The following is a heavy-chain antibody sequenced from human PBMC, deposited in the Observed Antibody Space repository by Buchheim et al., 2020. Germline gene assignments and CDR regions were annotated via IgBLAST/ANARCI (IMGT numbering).Heavy chain of an antibody. CDR1: GFTFSSYW. J-gene: IGHJ6*02. Sequence: EVQLVESGGGLVQPGGSLRLSCAASGFTFSSYWMSWVRQAPGKGLELVANIKQDGSEKYYVDSVKGRFTISRDTAKKSMYLQMNSLRAEDTAVYYCARDMGPYHYYGMDVWGQGTT. V-gene: IGHV3-7*01. CDR2: IKQDGSEK. D-gene: IGHD3-10*01. CDR3: ARDMGPYHYYGMDV.